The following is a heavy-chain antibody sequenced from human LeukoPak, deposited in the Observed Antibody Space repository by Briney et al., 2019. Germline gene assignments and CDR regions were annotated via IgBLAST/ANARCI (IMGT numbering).Heavy chain of an antibody. V-gene: IGHV4-38-2*01. Sequence: SETLSLTCAVSGYSISSGYYLGWIRQPPGKGLEWIGSIYHSGSTYYNPSLKSRVTISVDTSKNQFSLKLSSVTAADTAVYYCARQIVACSSTSCHYTDAFDIWGQGTMVTVSS. D-gene: IGHD2-2*01. J-gene: IGHJ3*02. CDR2: IYHSGST. CDR1: GYSISSGYY. CDR3: ARQIVACSSTSCHYTDAFDI.